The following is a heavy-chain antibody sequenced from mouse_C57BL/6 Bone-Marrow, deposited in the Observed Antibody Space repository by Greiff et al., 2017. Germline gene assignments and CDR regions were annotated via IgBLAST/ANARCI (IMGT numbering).Heavy chain of an antibody. J-gene: IGHJ2*01. Sequence: EVKLQESGPGLVKPSQSLSLTCSVTGYSITSGYYWNWIRQFPGNKLEWMGYISYDGSNNYNPSLKNRISITRDTSKNQFFLKLNSVTTEDTATYYCASYYGLGDYWGQGTTLTVSS. CDR1: GYSITSGYY. V-gene: IGHV3-6*01. D-gene: IGHD1-1*01. CDR2: ISYDGSN. CDR3: ASYYGLGDY.